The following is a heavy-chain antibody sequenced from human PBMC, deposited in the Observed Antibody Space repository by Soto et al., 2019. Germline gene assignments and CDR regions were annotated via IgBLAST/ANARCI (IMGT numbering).Heavy chain of an antibody. CDR1: GFSFSSYS. CDR2: IHENGHFK. D-gene: IGHD4-4*01. J-gene: IGHJ4*02. V-gene: IGHV3-7*03. Sequence: GSLRLSCAASGFSFSSYSMSWIRQAPGKGLEWLAHIHENGHFKFYVDSVKGRFTISRDDALNSLYLQMNSLRAEDTAMYYCARDEGVPINYRFNYWGQGTLVTVSS. CDR3: ARDEGVPINYRFNY.